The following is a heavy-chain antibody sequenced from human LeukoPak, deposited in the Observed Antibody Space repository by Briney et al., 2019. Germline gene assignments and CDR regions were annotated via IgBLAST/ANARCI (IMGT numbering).Heavy chain of an antibody. V-gene: IGHV3-9*01. CDR1: GFTFNEYA. CDR2: INWKSDI. CDR3: VKDSAGESSDWLDS. Sequence: QPGGSLRLSCAASGFTFNEYAMHWVRQAPGKGLEWISSINWKSDIAYADSVKGRFTVSRDNARNSLHLQMNSLRIEDTALYFCVKDSAGESSDWLDSWGQGTLVTIAS. J-gene: IGHJ5*01. D-gene: IGHD6-19*01.